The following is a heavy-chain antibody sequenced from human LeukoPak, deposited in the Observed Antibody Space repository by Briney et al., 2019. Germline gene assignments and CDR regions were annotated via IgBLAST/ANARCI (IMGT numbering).Heavy chain of an antibody. CDR3: ARDDSSGYQADY. CDR1: GFTFSSYG. V-gene: IGHV3-64*01. D-gene: IGHD3-22*01. Sequence: PGGSLRLSCAESGFTFSSYGMHWVRQAPGKGLEYVSAISSNGGSTYYANSVKGRFTISRDNSKNTLYLQMGSLRAEDMAVYYCARDDSSGYQADYWGQGTLVTVSS. CDR2: ISSNGGST. J-gene: IGHJ4*02.